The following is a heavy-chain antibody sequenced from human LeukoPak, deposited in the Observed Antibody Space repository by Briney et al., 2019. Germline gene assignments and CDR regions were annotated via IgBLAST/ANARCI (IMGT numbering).Heavy chain of an antibody. CDR2: IYSGGST. CDR1: GFTVSSNY. D-gene: IGHD6-13*01. V-gene: IGHV3-53*01. CDR3: AKDLNLRIAAAEGFDY. J-gene: IGHJ4*02. Sequence: GGSLRLSCAASGFTVSSNYMSWVRQAPGKGLECVSVIYSGGSTYYADSVKGRFTISRDNSKNTLSLQMNSLRAEDTAVYYCAKDLNLRIAAAEGFDYWGQGTLVTVSS.